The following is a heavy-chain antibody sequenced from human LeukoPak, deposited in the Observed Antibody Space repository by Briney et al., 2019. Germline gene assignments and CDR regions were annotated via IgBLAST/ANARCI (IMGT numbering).Heavy chain of an antibody. J-gene: IGHJ4*02. CDR1: GFIFSNFG. Sequence: GGSLRLSCATSGFIFSNFGMTWVRQAPGKGLEWVSAITFNSDNTYYADSVKGRFTISRDNSRNTVYLQMNSLRGDDTAFYYCARSSGRGAVSDNAYWGQGTLVTVSS. V-gene: IGHV3-23*01. D-gene: IGHD3-10*01. CDR3: ARSSGRGAVSDNAY. CDR2: ITFNSDNT.